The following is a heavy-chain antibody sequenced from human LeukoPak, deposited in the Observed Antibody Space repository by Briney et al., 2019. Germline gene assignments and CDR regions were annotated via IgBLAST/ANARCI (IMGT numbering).Heavy chain of an antibody. CDR3: ARRSGIAVAGAFDY. J-gene: IGHJ4*02. V-gene: IGHV3-23*01. Sequence: PGGSLRLSCAASGFTFSIYAMRWVRQAPGKGLEWVSGISGSGDSTYYADSVKGRFTISRDNSKNTLYLQMNSLRAEDTAVYYCARRSGIAVAGAFDYWGQGTLVTVSS. CDR2: ISGSGDST. CDR1: GFTFSIYA. D-gene: IGHD6-19*01.